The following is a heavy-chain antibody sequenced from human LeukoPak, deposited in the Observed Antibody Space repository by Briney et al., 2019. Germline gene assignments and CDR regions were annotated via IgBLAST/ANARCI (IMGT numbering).Heavy chain of an antibody. J-gene: IGHJ4*02. Sequence: VASVKVSCKTSGYTFTGYYMHWVRQAPGQGLEWRGRINPNSGGTNYAQKFQGRVTMTRDTSISTAYMELSRLRSDDTAVYYCARDSRDLYDYVWGSYRYKTFDYWGQGTLVTVSS. CDR1: GYTFTGYY. CDR3: ARDSRDLYDYVWGSYRYKTFDY. D-gene: IGHD3-16*02. V-gene: IGHV1-2*06. CDR2: INPNSGGT.